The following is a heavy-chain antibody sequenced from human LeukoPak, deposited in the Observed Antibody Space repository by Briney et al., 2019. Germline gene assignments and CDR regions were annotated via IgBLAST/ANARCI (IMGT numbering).Heavy chain of an antibody. CDR2: ISSSSSTI. J-gene: IGHJ4*02. D-gene: IGHD3-10*01. CDR3: ARDPSLWFGELGY. Sequence: GGSLRLSYAASGFTFSSYSMNWVRQAPGKGLEWVSYISSSSSTIYYADSVKGRFTISRDNAKNSLYLQMNSLRAEDTAVYYCARDPSLWFGELGYWGQGTLVTVSS. CDR1: GFTFSSYS. V-gene: IGHV3-48*01.